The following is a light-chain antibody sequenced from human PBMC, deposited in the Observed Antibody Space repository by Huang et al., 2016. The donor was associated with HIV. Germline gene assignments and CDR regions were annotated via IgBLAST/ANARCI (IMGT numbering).Light chain of an antibody. V-gene: IGKV3-15*01. CDR3: QQYNNWPPAT. Sequence: EIVMTQSPATLSVSPGERATLSCRASQSVSSNLAWYQQKPGQAPRRLIYGAATRATGIPARVSGSGSGTEFTLTISSLQSEDFAVYYCQQYNNWPPATFGPGTKVDIK. J-gene: IGKJ3*01. CDR2: GAA. CDR1: QSVSSN.